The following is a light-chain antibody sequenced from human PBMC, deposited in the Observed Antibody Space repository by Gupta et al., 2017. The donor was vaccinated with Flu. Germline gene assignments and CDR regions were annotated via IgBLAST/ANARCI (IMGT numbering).Light chain of an antibody. CDR3: QQYNNWPRT. Sequence: EIAMMHSPATLSVSPGERATLSCRANQSVSTNLAWYQQKPGQAPRLLIYGASTRATGIPARFSGSGSRKGFTLTISSLQSEDFAVYYCQQYNNWPRTFGQGTKVEIK. CDR2: GAS. V-gene: IGKV3-15*01. J-gene: IGKJ1*01. CDR1: QSVSTN.